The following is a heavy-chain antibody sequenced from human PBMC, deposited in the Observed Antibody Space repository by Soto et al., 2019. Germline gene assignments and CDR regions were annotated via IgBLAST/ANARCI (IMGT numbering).Heavy chain of an antibody. CDR3: ARERGYSGYDFLTFDS. Sequence: SETLSLTCTVSGGSISSYYWSWIRQPPGKGLEWIGYIYYSGSTNYNPSLKSRVTISVDTSKNQFSLKLSSVTAADTAVYYCARERGYSGYDFLTFDSWGQGTLVTVSS. CDR1: GGSISSYY. V-gene: IGHV4-59*01. D-gene: IGHD5-12*01. CDR2: IYYSGST. J-gene: IGHJ5*01.